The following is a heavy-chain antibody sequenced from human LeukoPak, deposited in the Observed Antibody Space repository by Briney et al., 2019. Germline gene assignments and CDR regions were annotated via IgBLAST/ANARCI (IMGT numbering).Heavy chain of an antibody. Sequence: GGSLRLSCTASGFTFSGYSMNWIRQAPGKGLEWVATVSGSGDRMYHADSVKGRFTISRDNSENTIYLQMNSLRAEDTALYYCAKAAAAPGFDFWGQGTLVTVSS. V-gene: IGHV3-23*01. J-gene: IGHJ4*02. D-gene: IGHD6-13*01. CDR1: GFTFSGYS. CDR2: VSGSGDRM. CDR3: AKAAAAPGFDF.